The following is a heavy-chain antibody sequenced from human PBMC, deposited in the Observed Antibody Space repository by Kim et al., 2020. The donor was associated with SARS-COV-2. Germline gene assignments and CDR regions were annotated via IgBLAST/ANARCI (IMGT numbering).Heavy chain of an antibody. J-gene: IGHJ4*02. D-gene: IGHD3-22*01. V-gene: IGHV3-48*02. CDR3: ARDPAGYYDSSGYYDFDY. Sequence: KGRFTISRDNAKNSLYLQMNSLRDEDTAVYYCARDPAGYYDSSGYYDFDYWGQGTLVTVSS.